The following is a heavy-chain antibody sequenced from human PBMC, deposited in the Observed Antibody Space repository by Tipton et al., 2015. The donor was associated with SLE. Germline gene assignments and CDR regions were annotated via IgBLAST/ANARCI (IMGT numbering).Heavy chain of an antibody. D-gene: IGHD6-6*01. V-gene: IGHV4-39*01. J-gene: IGHJ2*01. CDR2: IYYSGST. CDR3: APSIAARPRDWYFDL. Sequence: TLSLTCTVSGGSISSSSYYWGWIRQPPGKGLEWIGSIYYSGSTYYNPSLKSRLTISVDTSKNQFSLKLSSVTAADTAVYYCAPSIAARPRDWYFDLWGRGTLVTVSS. CDR1: GGSISSSSYY.